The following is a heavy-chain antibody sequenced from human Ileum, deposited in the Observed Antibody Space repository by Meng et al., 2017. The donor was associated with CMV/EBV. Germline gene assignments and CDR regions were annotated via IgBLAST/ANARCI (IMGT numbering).Heavy chain of an antibody. Sequence: GDSVSNTSGAWNWIRQSPSRGLEWLGRTYYRSKWYNDYAGSVKGRIAINPDTSKNQFSLQLDSVTPEDTAVYFCARTSTTGSWFDPWGQGTLVTVSS. V-gene: IGHV6-1*01. CDR1: GDSVSNTSGA. D-gene: IGHD1-1*01. CDR3: ARTSTTGSWFDP. J-gene: IGHJ5*02. CDR2: TYYRSKWYN.